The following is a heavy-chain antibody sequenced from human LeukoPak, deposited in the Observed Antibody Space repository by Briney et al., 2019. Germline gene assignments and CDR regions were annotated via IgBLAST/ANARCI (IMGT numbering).Heavy chain of an antibody. J-gene: IGHJ4*02. V-gene: IGHV3-7*01. CDR2: IRRDGSDK. CDR1: GFIFNNYW. CDR3: ARDSSPWMIDE. Sequence: PGGSLRPSCATSGFIFNNYWMSWVRQAPGKGLEWVANIRRDGSDKYYVDSVKGRFTISRDNARNSVYLQMNSLRVEDTAVYYCARDSSPWMIDEWGQGTLLTVSS. D-gene: IGHD3-22*01.